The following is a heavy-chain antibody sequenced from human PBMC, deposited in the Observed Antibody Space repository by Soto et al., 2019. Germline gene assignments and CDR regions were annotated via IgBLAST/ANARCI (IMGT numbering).Heavy chain of an antibody. CDR3: ARDGAFCSGTGCRDYYHYMDF. V-gene: IGHV3-21*01. CDR1: GFSFSDYS. J-gene: IGHJ6*03. CDR2: ISGSTSYT. D-gene: IGHD2-2*01. Sequence: EVQLVESGGGLVKPGGSLRLSCAASGFSFSDYSMNWVRQAPGKGLEWVSSISGSTSYTHYADSLQGGFTVSRDNAEKSLYLQLNSLRAEDTAVYYCARDGAFCSGTGCRDYYHYMDFWGKGTTVTVSS.